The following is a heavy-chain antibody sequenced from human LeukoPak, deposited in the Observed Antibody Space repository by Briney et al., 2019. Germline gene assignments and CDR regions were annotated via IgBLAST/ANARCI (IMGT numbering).Heavy chain of an antibody. CDR1: GGSISSGGYS. J-gene: IGHJ4*02. CDR2: IYHSGST. V-gene: IGHV4-30-2*01. CDR3: ARARSGWYYFDY. D-gene: IGHD6-19*01. Sequence: SQTLSLTCAVSGGSISSGGYSWSWIRQPPGKGLEWIGYIYHSGSTYYSPSLKSRVTISVDRSKNQFSLKLSSVTAADTAVYYCARARSGWYYFDYWGQGTLVTVSS.